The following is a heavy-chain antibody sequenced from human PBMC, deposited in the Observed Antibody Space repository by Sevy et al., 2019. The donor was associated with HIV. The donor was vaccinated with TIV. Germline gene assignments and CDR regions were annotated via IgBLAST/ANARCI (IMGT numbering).Heavy chain of an antibody. D-gene: IGHD3-22*01. CDR1: GYTLTKLS. CDR3: ATTKDYYENSGCPFDY. J-gene: IGHJ4*02. V-gene: IGHV1-24*01. CDR2: FDPEDGGT. Sequence: ASVKVSCKVSGYTLTKLSMHWVRQAPGKGLEWMGSFDPEDGGTLYAQKLQGRVIMTEDTSTDTAYMEVNSLRSEDTAVYYCATTKDYYENSGCPFDYWGQGTLVTVSS.